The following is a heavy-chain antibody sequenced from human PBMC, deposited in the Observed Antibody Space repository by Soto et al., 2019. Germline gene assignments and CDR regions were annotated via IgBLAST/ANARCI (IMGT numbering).Heavy chain of an antibody. D-gene: IGHD3-3*01. Sequence: PSETLSLTCAVSGGSISSSNWWSCVRQPPGKGLEWIGEIYHSGSTNYNPSLKSRVTISVDKSKNQFSLKLSRLRSDDTAVYYCARGNDFWSGLGYYYGMDVWGQGTTVTVSS. J-gene: IGHJ6*02. CDR2: IYHSGST. CDR3: ARGNDFWSGLGYYYGMDV. CDR1: GGSISSSNW. V-gene: IGHV4-4*02.